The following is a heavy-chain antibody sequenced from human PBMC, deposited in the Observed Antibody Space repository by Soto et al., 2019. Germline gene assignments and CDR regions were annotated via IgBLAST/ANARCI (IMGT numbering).Heavy chain of an antibody. V-gene: IGHV3-33*01. CDR1: GFTFNNYG. CDR3: ARNKTFGGTIGSAFDS. Sequence: QVQVVESGGGVVQPGTSLRLSCAASGFTFNNYGMHWVRQAPGKGLEWVAVIWYDASHKYYADSVKGRFTISRDNSKNTLYPQMRSLGGEDNAVYYCARNKTFGGTIGSAFDSWGQGTLVTVSS. J-gene: IGHJ4*02. CDR2: IWYDASHK. D-gene: IGHD3-16*01.